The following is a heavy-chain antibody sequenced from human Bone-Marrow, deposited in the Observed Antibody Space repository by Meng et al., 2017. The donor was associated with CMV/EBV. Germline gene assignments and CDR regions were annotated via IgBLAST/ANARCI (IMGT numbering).Heavy chain of an antibody. D-gene: IGHD4-11*01. CDR1: GLSLRTSGLG. J-gene: IGHJ6*02. CDR3: AHYTPFTVTTFALQFYGMDV. Sequence: SGLTLVKPTQTLTLTCTFTGLSLRTSGLGVGWIRQPPGKALEWLALIYWNDDKRYSPSLKSRLTITKDTSKNQVVLTMTNMDPVDTATYYCAHYTPFTVTTFALQFYGMDVWGQGTTVNVSS. CDR2: IYWNDDK. V-gene: IGHV2-5*01.